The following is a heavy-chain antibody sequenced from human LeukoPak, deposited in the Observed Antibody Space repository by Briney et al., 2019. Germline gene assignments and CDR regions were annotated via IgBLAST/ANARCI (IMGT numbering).Heavy chain of an antibody. CDR3: GKDLSWGSTDY. D-gene: IGHD6-13*01. CDR1: GFVFSNNW. J-gene: IGHJ4*02. Sequence: GGSLRLSCAASGFVFSNNWMYWVRQAPGRGLVWVSRINSDGSSTAYADFVRGRFTISRDNAKNTLFLQMNSLTVEDTAMYYCGKDLSWGSTDYWGQGTLVTVSS. CDR2: INSDGSST. V-gene: IGHV3-74*01.